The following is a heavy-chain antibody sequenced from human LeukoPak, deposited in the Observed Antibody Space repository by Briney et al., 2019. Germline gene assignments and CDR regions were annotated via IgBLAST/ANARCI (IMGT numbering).Heavy chain of an antibody. D-gene: IGHD6-6*01. V-gene: IGHV3-11*01. CDR2: ISTGNII. CDR3: ARDRTTYSSSSFDY. Sequence: GGSLRLSCAASGFTLSDYYMIWIRQAPGKGLEWVSYISTGNIIYYADSVKGRFTISRDNAKNSLYLQMSSLRAEDTAVYYCARDRTTYSSSSFDYWGQGTLVTVSS. J-gene: IGHJ4*02. CDR1: GFTLSDYY.